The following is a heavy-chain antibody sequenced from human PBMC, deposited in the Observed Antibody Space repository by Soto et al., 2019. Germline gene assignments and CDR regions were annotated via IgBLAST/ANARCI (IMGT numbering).Heavy chain of an antibody. CDR3: ALGGRDGYAYRGGFDY. D-gene: IGHD3-16*01. CDR1: GGIFSSYA. V-gene: IGHV1-69*01. J-gene: IGHJ4*02. Sequence: QVQLVQSGAEVKKPGSSVKVSCKASGGIFSSYAISWVRQAPGQGLEWMGGIIPIFGTVNYAQKFQGRVTITADQTTSTAYMEVSSLRSEDTAVYYWALGGRDGYAYRGGFDYWGQGTLVTVSS. CDR2: IIPIFGTV.